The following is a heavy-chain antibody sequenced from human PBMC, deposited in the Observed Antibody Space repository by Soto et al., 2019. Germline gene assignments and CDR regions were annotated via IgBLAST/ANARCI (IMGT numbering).Heavy chain of an antibody. CDR3: ARDPIAGAWDAFDI. Sequence: EVQLVESGGGLVQPGGSLRLSCAASGFTFSSYWMSWVRQAPGKGLEWVANIKQDGSEKYYVDSVKGRFTISRDNAKNSLCLQMNGLRAEDTAVYYCARDPIAGAWDAFDIWGQGTMVTVSS. CDR2: IKQDGSEK. D-gene: IGHD3-16*02. CDR1: GFTFSSYW. V-gene: IGHV3-7*01. J-gene: IGHJ3*02.